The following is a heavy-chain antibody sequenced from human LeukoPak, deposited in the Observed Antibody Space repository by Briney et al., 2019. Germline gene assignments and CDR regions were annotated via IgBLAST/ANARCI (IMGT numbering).Heavy chain of an antibody. CDR2: INRSGSP. D-gene: IGHD1-14*01. V-gene: IGHV4-4*02. CDR1: LDSTTSNF. CDR3: AREILGGFNPGAY. Sequence: PSETLSLTCTVSLDSTTSNFWSWVRQPPGKGLEWIGEINRSGSPNYNPSLQSRVTISIDRSRNQIVLELSSVTAADTAVYYCAREILGGFNPGAYWGQGTLVTVSS. J-gene: IGHJ4*02.